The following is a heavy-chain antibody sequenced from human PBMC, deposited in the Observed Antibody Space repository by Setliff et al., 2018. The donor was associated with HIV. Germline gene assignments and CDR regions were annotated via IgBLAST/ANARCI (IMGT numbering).Heavy chain of an antibody. Sequence: PGGSLRLSCAISGFTFSDYYIDWVRQAPGGGLEWVGRSRKKAKSYSTDYAASVQGRFTISQDDSKNLMYLQMNSLKTEDAAVYYCARDKSADYWGQGTLVTVSS. CDR2: SRKKAKSYST. CDR1: GFTFSDYY. J-gene: IGHJ4*02. V-gene: IGHV3-72*01. CDR3: ARDKSADY.